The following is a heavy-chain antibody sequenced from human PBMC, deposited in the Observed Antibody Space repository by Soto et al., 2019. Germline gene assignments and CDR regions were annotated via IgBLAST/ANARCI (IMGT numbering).Heavy chain of an antibody. CDR1: GFTFDDYA. D-gene: IGHD5-12*01. CDR2: ISWNSGSI. Sequence: EVQLVESGGGLVQPGRSLRLSCAASGFTFDDYAMHWVRQAPGKGLEWVSGISWNSGSIGYADSVKGRFTISRDNAKKSLYLEMNSLRAEDTALYYCGDGVGGQATDGIDVWGQGATVTVSS. J-gene: IGHJ6*02. V-gene: IGHV3-9*01. CDR3: GDGVGGQATDGIDV.